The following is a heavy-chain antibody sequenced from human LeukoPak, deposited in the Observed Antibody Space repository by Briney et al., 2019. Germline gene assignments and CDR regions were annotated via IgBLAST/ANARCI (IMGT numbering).Heavy chain of an antibody. CDR3: ARQITMIVVVINDAFDI. Sequence: GASVKVSCKASGYTFIGYYMHWVRQAPGQGLEWMGWINPYNGNTNYAQNLQGRVTMTTDTSTSTAYMELRSLRSDDTAVYYCARQITMIVVVINDAFDIWGQGTMVTVSS. V-gene: IGHV1-18*04. CDR2: INPYNGNT. D-gene: IGHD3-22*01. J-gene: IGHJ3*02. CDR1: GYTFIGYY.